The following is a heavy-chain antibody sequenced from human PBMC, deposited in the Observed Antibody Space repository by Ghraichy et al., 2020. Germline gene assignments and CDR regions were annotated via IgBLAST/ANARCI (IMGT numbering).Heavy chain of an antibody. CDR3: TRMDV. V-gene: IGHV2-70*04. J-gene: IGHJ6*04. Sequence: SGPTVKPTQTLTLTCTFSGFSLTTGGMRVSWVRQPPGKALEWLARIDWDGDKFYSSYLETRLTISMDTSGNQVVLTMTNMDPVDTATYFCTRMDVWGTGTTVTVSS. CDR1: GFSLTTGGMR. CDR2: IDWDGDK.